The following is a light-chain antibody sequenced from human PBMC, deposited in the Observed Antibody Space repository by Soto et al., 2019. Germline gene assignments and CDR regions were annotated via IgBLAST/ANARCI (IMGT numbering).Light chain of an antibody. CDR2: DVS. V-gene: IGLV2-11*01. J-gene: IGLJ1*01. CDR3: CSYVGSYNYV. Sequence: QSALTQPRSVSGSPGQSVTISCTGTSSDVGGYNYVSWYQQHPGKAPKLMIYDVSKRPSGVPDRFSGSKSGNTASLTISGLQAEDEADYYCCSYVGSYNYVFGTGTKLTVL. CDR1: SSDVGGYNY.